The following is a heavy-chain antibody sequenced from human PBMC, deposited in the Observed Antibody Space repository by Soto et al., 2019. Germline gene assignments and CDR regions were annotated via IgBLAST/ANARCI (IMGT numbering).Heavy chain of an antibody. V-gene: IGHV1-3*01. Sequence: ASVKVSCKASGYTFTRYTMNWVRQAPGQRLEWMGWIDPDNGNTKSSQKFQDRVIITRDTSASTAYMDLSSLRSEDTAVYYCARGIATGQLDPWGQGTLVTVSS. J-gene: IGHJ5*02. D-gene: IGHD2-15*01. CDR2: IDPDNGNT. CDR1: GYTFTRYT. CDR3: ARGIATGQLDP.